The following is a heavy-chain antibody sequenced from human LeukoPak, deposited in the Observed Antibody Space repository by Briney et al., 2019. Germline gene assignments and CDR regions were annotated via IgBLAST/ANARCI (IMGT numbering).Heavy chain of an antibody. CDR2: FSASSNYI. CDR1: GFLFSSYS. D-gene: IGHD6-19*01. J-gene: IGHJ3*01. CDR3: ARGHIAVAAHDDAFYIFHV. Sequence: GGPLRLFCGACGFLFSSYSMKWLRQAREEGVVWVSSFSASSNYIFYADSVKGRFTISRDHATNSLYLQMNSLKAEDTAVYYCARGHIAVAAHDDAFYIFHVWGPGTMVTASS. V-gene: IGHV3-21*01.